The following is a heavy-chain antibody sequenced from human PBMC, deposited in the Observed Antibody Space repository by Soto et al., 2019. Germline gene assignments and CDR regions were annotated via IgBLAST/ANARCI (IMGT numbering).Heavy chain of an antibody. J-gene: IGHJ5*02. CDR3: ARILWSSGWSRFDP. CDR2: IYYSGNT. CDR1: GGSISSSSYY. D-gene: IGHD6-19*01. Sequence: QLQLQESGPGLVKPSETLSLTCSVSGGSISSSSYYWGWLRQPPVKGLEWVGSIYYSGNTYYNASLKSRVCISVDTSKNQFSLNLSSVTVADTTVYYCARILWSSGWSRFDPWGQGTLVIVSS. V-gene: IGHV4-39*01.